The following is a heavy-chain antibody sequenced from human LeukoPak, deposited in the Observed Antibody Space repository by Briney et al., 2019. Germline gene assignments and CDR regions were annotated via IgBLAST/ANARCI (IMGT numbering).Heavy chain of an antibody. D-gene: IGHD3-22*01. J-gene: IGHJ4*02. V-gene: IGHV3-7*01. CDR3: ARNEDYSDSTGYYSTFYLDS. CDR2: INGDGSEK. CDR1: GFSFGIYW. Sequence: GGSLRLSCEGTGFSFGIYWMSWVRQAPGEGLEWVANINGDGSEKYYVDSVKGRFTISRDNGKNALYLQMKSLRAEDTAVYYCARNEDYSDSTGYYSTFYLDSWGQGTLVTVSS.